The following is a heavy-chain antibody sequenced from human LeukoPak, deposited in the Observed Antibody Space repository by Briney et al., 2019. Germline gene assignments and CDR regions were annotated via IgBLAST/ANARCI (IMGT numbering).Heavy chain of an antibody. CDR3: ASLPPYDYVWGSYRLPLASYMDV. D-gene: IGHD3-16*02. V-gene: IGHV1-69*05. CDR2: IIPIFGTA. Sequence: ASVKVSCKASGGTFSSYAISWVRQAPGQGLEWMGGIIPIFGTANYAQKFQGRVTITTDESTSTAYMELSSLRSEDTAVYYCASLPPYDYVWGSYRLPLASYMDVWGKGTTVTVSS. CDR1: GGTFSSYA. J-gene: IGHJ6*03.